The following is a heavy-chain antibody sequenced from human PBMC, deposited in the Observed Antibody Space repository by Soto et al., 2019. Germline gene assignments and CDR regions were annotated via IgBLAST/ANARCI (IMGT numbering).Heavy chain of an antibody. Sequence: SETLSLTCTISGDSINNYFWNWIRQTPGKGLEWIGYISYSGSTSYNPSLQSRVTISSDTSKNHFSLKLSSVTAADTAVYYCARARQRDTGRGLDVWGQGTTVTVSS. D-gene: IGHD5-18*01. CDR1: GDSINNYF. CDR2: ISYSGST. CDR3: ARARQRDTGRGLDV. J-gene: IGHJ6*02. V-gene: IGHV4-59*01.